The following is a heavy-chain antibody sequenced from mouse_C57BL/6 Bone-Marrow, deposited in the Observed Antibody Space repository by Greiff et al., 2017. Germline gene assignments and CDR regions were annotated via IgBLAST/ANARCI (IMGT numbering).Heavy chain of an antibody. J-gene: IGHJ2*01. Sequence: EVMLVESGGDLVKPGGSLKLSCAASGFTFSSYGMSWVRPTPDKRLEWVATISSGGSYTYSPDSVKGRFTISRDNAKNTLYLQMSRLTSEDTDMYYCARHQGPYYRNYGDYWGQGTTLTVSS. V-gene: IGHV5-6*02. CDR1: GFTFSSYG. CDR2: ISSGGSYT. D-gene: IGHD2-14*01. CDR3: ARHQGPYYRNYGDY.